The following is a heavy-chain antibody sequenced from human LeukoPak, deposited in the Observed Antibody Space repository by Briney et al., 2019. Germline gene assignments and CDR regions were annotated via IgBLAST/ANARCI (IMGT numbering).Heavy chain of an antibody. CDR2: IYWDGDK. Sequence: SGPSLVKPTQTLTLTCTFSGFSLSSTEVGVGWIRQPPGKALEWLALIYWDGDKRYSPSLRSRLTITKDTSKNQVVLTMTNMDPADTATYYRAHRGSSSRKYYFDYWGQGTLVTVSS. V-gene: IGHV2-5*02. CDR1: GFSLSSTEVG. CDR3: AHRGSSSRKYYFDY. J-gene: IGHJ4*02. D-gene: IGHD6-13*01.